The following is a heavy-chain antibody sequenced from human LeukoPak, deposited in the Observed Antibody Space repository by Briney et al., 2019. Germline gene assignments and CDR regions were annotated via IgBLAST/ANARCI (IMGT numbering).Heavy chain of an antibody. CDR2: INHSGST. CDR1: GGSFSGYY. J-gene: IGHJ5*02. Sequence: SETLSPTCAVYGGSFSGYYWSWIRQPPGKGLEWIGEINHSGSTNYNPSLKSRVTISVDTSKNQFSLKLSSVTAADTAVYYCAILNIAAARGWFDPWGQRTLVTLSS. CDR3: AILNIAAARGWFDP. D-gene: IGHD6-13*01. V-gene: IGHV4-34*01.